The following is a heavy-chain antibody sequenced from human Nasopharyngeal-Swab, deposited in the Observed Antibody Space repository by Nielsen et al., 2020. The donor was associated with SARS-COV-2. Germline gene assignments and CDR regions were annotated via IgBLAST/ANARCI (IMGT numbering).Heavy chain of an antibody. CDR3: ARCIVVVPAAIRGTDYYYMDV. CDR1: GGSFSGYY. D-gene: IGHD2-2*01. CDR2: INHSGST. V-gene: IGHV4-34*01. Sequence: SETLSLTCAVYGGSFSGYYWSWIRQPPGKGLEWIGEINHSGSTYYNPSLKSRVTISVDTSKNQFSLKLSSVTAADTAVYYCARCIVVVPAAIRGTDYYYMDVWGKGTTVTVSS. J-gene: IGHJ6*03.